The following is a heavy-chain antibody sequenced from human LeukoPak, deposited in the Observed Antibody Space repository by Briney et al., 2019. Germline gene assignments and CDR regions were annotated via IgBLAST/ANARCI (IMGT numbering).Heavy chain of an antibody. CDR2: ISGYNGNT. V-gene: IGHV1-18*01. CDR1: GYTFTTYN. Sequence: ASVKVSCKASGYTFTTYNINWVRQAPGQGLEWMGWISGYNGNTNYAQKLQGRVTMTTDTSTSTAYMELRSLRSDDTAVYYCARDDTRSVVPAANNWFDPWGQGTLVTVSS. J-gene: IGHJ5*02. CDR3: ARDDTRSVVPAANNWFDP. D-gene: IGHD2-2*01.